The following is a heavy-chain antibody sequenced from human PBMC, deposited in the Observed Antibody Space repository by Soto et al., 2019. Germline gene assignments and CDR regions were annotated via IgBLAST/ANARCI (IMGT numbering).Heavy chain of an antibody. Sequence: QVQLVQSGAEVKKPGASVKVSCKASGYTFTSYGISWVRQAPGQGLEWMGWISAYNGNTNYAQKLQGRVTMTTATSTRTDYMELRSVRSDDTAVYYCERDLAAGNCDYWGQGTLVTVSS. V-gene: IGHV1-18*01. CDR2: ISAYNGNT. D-gene: IGHD6-13*01. CDR1: GYTFTSYG. CDR3: ERDLAAGNCDY. J-gene: IGHJ4*02.